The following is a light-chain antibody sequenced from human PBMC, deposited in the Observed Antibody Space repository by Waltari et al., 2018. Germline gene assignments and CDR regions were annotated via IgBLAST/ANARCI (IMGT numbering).Light chain of an antibody. CDR2: EVN. Sequence: QSALTSPPSASGFPGQSVTISCTGSRSGIGSSNHVPWYQHHPGKAPKLIIYEVNKRPSGVPNRFSGSKSGNTASLTVSGLQAEDEANYYCSSYPSGSNWVFGGGTKLTVL. CDR1: RSGIGSSNH. J-gene: IGLJ2*01. CDR3: SSYPSGSNWV. V-gene: IGLV2-8*01.